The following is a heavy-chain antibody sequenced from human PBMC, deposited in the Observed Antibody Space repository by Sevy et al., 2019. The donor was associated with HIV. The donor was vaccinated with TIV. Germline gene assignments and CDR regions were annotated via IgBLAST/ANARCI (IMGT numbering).Heavy chain of an antibody. J-gene: IGHJ4*02. D-gene: IGHD2-15*01. CDR3: APEEGYCSGGSCYSAY. CDR2: IRYDGSNK. Sequence: GGSLRLSCAASGFTFSSYGMHWVRQAPGKGLEWVAFIRYDGSNKYYADSVKGRFTISRDNSKNTLYLQMNSLRAEDTAVHYCAPEEGYCSGGSCYSAYWGQGTLVTVSS. V-gene: IGHV3-30*02. CDR1: GFTFSSYG.